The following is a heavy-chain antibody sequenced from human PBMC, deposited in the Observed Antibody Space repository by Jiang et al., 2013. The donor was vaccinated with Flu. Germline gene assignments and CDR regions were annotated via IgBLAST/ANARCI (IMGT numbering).Heavy chain of an antibody. J-gene: IGHJ6*02. CDR3: ARGVYAISLGYYYYYGMDV. Sequence: GLVKPSETLSLTCAVSGGSISNYYWSWIRQPAGKGLEWIGRIYTSGSTNYNPSLKSRVTMSVDTSKNQFSLKLSSVTAADTAVYYCARGVYAISLGYYYYYGMDVWGQGTTVTVSS. V-gene: IGHV4-4*07. CDR2: IYTSGST. D-gene: IGHD2-8*01. CDR1: GGSISNYY.